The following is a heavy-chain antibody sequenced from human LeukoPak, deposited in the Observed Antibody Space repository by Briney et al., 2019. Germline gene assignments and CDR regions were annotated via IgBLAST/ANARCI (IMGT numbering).Heavy chain of an antibody. CDR2: IWYDGSNK. J-gene: IGHJ4*02. CDR1: GFTLXXYG. V-gene: IGHV3-33*01. Sequence: LRLSXXXPGFTLXXYGMHWVRQAPGKGLEWVAVIWYDGSNKYYADSVKGRFTISRDNSKNTLYLQMNSLRAEDTAVYYCARGPLYGDYGKTIDYWGQGTLVTVSS. CDR3: ARGPLYGDYGKTIDY. D-gene: IGHD4-17*01.